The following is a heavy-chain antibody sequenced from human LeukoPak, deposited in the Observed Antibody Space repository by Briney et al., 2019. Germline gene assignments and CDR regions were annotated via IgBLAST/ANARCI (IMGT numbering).Heavy chain of an antibody. CDR1: GFTFSSYG. D-gene: IGHD3-9*01. V-gene: IGHV3-30*18. CDR3: AKDPFLRYFDWLLKYYDFDY. CDR2: ISYDGSNK. J-gene: IGHJ4*02. Sequence: PGRSLRLSCAASGFTFSSYGMHWVPPAPGRGRGGVAVISYDGSNKYYADSVNGRFTIPRDNSKNTLYLQMNSLRAEDTAVYYCAKDPFLRYFDWLLKYYDFDYWGQGTLVTVSS.